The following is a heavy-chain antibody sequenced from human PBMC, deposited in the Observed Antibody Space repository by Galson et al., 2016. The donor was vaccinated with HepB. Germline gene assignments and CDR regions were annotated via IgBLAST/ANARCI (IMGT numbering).Heavy chain of an antibody. J-gene: IGHJ5*02. Sequence: SVKVSCKAPGYTFTSYDLNWVRQATGQGLEWLGWMNPNSGDTGYAQKFQGRVTLTRSTSLRTAYMELRSLTSEDTAVYYCARDYGGNSGWFDPWGQETLVTVSS. V-gene: IGHV1-8*01. CDR3: ARDYGGNSGWFDP. D-gene: IGHD4-23*01. CDR1: GYTFTSYD. CDR2: MNPNSGDT.